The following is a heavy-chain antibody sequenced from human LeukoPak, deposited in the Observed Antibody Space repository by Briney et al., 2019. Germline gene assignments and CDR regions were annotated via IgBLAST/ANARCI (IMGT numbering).Heavy chain of an antibody. Sequence: GASVKVSCKASGYTFTNYWIYWVRQAPGQGLEWMGIINPSGGSTNYAQRFQGRVTMTRNTSISTAYMELSSLRSEDTAVYYCARGFSSSWPFPDYWGQGTLVTVSS. D-gene: IGHD6-13*01. CDR2: INPSGGST. CDR3: ARGFSSSWPFPDY. J-gene: IGHJ4*02. CDR1: GYTFTNYW. V-gene: IGHV1-46*01.